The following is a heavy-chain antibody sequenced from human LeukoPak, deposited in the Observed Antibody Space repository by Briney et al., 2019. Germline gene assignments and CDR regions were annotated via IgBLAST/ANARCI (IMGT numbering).Heavy chain of an antibody. V-gene: IGHV4-59*01. CDR3: ARGILTGPIYAFDI. J-gene: IGHJ3*02. CDR2: IYYSGST. Sequence: SETLSLTCTVSGGSISSYYWSWIRQPPGKGLEWIGYIYYSGSTNYNPSLKSRVTISVDTSKNQFSLKLTSMTAADTAVYYCARGILTGPIYAFDIWGRGTMVTVSS. CDR1: GGSISSYY. D-gene: IGHD3-9*01.